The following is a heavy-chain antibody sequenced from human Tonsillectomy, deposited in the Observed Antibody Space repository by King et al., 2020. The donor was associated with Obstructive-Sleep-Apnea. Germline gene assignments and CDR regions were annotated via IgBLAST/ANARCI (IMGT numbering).Heavy chain of an antibody. J-gene: IGHJ4*02. V-gene: IGHV4-39*07. CDR1: GGSISSSSYY. D-gene: IGHD3-22*01. CDR2: IYFSGST. Sequence: QLQESGPGLVKPSETLSLTCTVSGGSISSSSYYWGWIRQPPGKGLEWIGSIYFSGSTYYNPSLKIRITISVDTSKNQFSLKLSSVTAADTAVYYCARESIRITMIVVVYQFDYWGQRTLVTVSS. CDR3: ARESIRITMIVVVYQFDY.